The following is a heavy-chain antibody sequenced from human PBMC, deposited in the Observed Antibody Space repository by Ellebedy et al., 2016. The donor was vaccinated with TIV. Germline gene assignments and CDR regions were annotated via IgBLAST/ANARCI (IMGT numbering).Heavy chain of an antibody. CDR2: MNPGSGST. V-gene: IGHV1-8*01. CDR3: ARGSEWELLD. D-gene: IGHD1-26*01. J-gene: IGHJ4*02. CDR1: GYPFTSYD. Sequence: ASVKVSCKASGYPFTSYDINWVRQATGQGPEWMGWMNPGSGSTGYAQKFQGRVTLTRSASTNTAYLEVRSLTSDDTAVYYCARGSEWELLDWGQGTLVTVSS.